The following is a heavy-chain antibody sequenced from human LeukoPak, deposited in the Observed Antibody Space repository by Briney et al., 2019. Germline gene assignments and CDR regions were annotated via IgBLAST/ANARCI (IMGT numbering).Heavy chain of an antibody. D-gene: IGHD3-10*01. CDR2: IYNSGSST. CDR1: GGSVGSGSYY. V-gene: IGHV4-61*01. CDR3: VRDRELTY. J-gene: IGHJ4*02. Sequence: PSETLSLTCTVSGGSVGSGSYYWSWIRQPPGKGLEWIGYIYNSGSSTIYNPSLKSRVTISVDTSKNQFSLRLSSVTAADTAVYFCVRDRELTYWGQGTLVTPSS.